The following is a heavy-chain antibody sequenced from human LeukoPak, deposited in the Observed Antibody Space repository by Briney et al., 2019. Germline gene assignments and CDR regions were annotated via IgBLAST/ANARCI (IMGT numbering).Heavy chain of an antibody. J-gene: IGHJ4*02. Sequence: GASVTVSCKASGYTFTTYGISWVRQAPGQGLEWLGRMSVYNGSTNYAQKLQGRVTMTTDTSTSTAYMELRSLRSDDTAVYYCARMILLLGDVLTVPPRGFDYWGQGTLVTVSS. CDR3: ARMILLLGDVLTVPPRGFDY. D-gene: IGHD3-9*01. V-gene: IGHV1-18*01. CDR1: GYTFTTYG. CDR2: MSVYNGST.